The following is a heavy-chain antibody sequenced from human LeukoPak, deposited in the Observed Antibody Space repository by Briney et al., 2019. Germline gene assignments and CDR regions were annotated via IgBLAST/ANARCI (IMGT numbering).Heavy chain of an antibody. Sequence: GGSLRLSCAAFGFTFSSYGMHWVRQAPGKGLEWVAVIWYDGSNKYYADSVKGRFTISRDNSKNTLYLQMNSLRAEDTAVYYCASPLSSGSYYFDYWGQGTLVTVSS. D-gene: IGHD3-22*01. CDR1: GFTFSSYG. J-gene: IGHJ4*02. CDR3: ASPLSSGSYYFDY. V-gene: IGHV3-33*01. CDR2: IWYDGSNK.